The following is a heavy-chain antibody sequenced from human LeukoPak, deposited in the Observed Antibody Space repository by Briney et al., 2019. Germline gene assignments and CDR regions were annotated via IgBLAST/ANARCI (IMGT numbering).Heavy chain of an antibody. D-gene: IGHD3-22*01. V-gene: IGHV3-21*01. CDR2: ISSSSSYI. CDR1: GFTFSSYS. Sequence: GGSLRLSCAASGFTFSSYSMNWVRQAPGKGLEWVSSISSSSSYIYYADSVKGRFTISRDNAKNSLYLQMNSLRAEDTAVYYCARSLSAYYYDSSGYYQFWGQGTLVTVSS. J-gene: IGHJ4*02. CDR3: ARSLSAYYYDSSGYYQF.